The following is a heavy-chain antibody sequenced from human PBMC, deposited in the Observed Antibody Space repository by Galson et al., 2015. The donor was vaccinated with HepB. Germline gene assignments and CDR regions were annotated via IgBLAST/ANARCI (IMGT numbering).Heavy chain of an antibody. V-gene: IGHV1-18*04. J-gene: IGHJ6*02. CDR2: ISANSGYT. CDR3: ARDCSSATCLYGMDV. D-gene: IGHD2-2*01. CDR1: GYTFNTYA. Sequence: SVKVSCKGSGYTFNTYAYSWVRQAPGQGLEWMGWISANSGYTNYAQKLTGRVTMNTDTSTSTAFMELRSLRSDDPAVYYCARDCSSATCLYGMDVWGQGTTVTVSS.